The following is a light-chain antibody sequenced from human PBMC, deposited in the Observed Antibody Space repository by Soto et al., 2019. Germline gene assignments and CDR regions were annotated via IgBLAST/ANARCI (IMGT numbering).Light chain of an antibody. V-gene: IGLV1-40*01. CDR1: SSNIGAGFD. CDR2: GNN. J-gene: IGLJ1*01. Sequence: QSVLTHPPAVSWAPGQRVTSCCAGSSSNIGAGFDVHWYQHLPGTAPKLLIYGNNIPPSGVPDRFSASRSGTSASLAITGLQADDEADYYCQSYDNSLTALYVFGTGTKVTVL. CDR3: QSYDNSLTALYV.